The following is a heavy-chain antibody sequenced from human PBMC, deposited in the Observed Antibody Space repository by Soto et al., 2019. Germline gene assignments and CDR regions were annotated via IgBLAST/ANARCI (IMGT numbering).Heavy chain of an antibody. CDR3: TQDRPGGYCTTYPCYCPHV. CDR2: ISISGSDT. J-gene: IGHJ6*02. CDR1: GFTFTSSA. V-gene: IGHV3-23*01. Sequence: EVNLLESGGGLVQPGGSLRLSCAASGFTFTSSAMSWVRQAPGKGLEWVSLISISGSDTYYADSVKGRFTISRDNSKNTLFLQMNNLRVGDTAIYYCTQDRPGGYCTTYPCYCPHVWGQGTTVTVSS. D-gene: IGHD2-8*01.